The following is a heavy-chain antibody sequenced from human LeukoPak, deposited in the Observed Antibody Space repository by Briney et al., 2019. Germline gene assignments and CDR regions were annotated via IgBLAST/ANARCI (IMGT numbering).Heavy chain of an antibody. J-gene: IGHJ4*02. Sequence: GGSLRLSCAASGFTVSSNYMSWVRQAPGKGPEWVSVIYSGGSTYYADSVEGRFTISRDNSKNTLYLQMGSLRAEDMAVYYCVRVGNYREFDYWGQGTLVTVSS. CDR2: IYSGGST. CDR1: GFTVSSNY. CDR3: VRVGNYREFDY. D-gene: IGHD1-7*01. V-gene: IGHV3-66*02.